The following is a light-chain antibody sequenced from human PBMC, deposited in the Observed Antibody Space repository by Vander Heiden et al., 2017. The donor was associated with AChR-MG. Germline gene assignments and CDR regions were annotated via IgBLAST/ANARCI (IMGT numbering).Light chain of an antibody. J-gene: IGLJ3*02. CDR1: SSDIGAYNY. CDR3: TSFTTTTTLWV. Sequence: QSALTQPASVSGSPGQSLTISCTVASSDIGAYNYVSWYQQHPGKAPKLLIYDVSNRPSGVSNRFSASKSGNTASLTISGLQAEDEADYYCTSFTTTTTLWVFGGGSKLTVL. CDR2: DVS. V-gene: IGLV2-14*03.